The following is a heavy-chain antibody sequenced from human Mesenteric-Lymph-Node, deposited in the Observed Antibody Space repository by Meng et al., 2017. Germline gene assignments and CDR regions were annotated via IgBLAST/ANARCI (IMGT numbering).Heavy chain of an antibody. Sequence: GPSLESGGGLVKAWGALCLSCAAVGFTFSNAWMSWVRQAPGKGLECVGRIKSKSDGGTTDYAAPVKGRFAISRDDSKNTLFLQMNSLKTEDTAVYYCTTQRGDYWGQGALVTVSS. D-gene: IGHD6-25*01. J-gene: IGHJ4*02. CDR1: GFTFSNAW. CDR2: IKSKSDGGTT. V-gene: IGHV3-15*01. CDR3: TTQRGDY.